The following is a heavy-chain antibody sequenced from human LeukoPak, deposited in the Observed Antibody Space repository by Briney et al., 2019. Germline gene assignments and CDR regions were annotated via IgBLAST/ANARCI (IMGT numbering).Heavy chain of an antibody. CDR2: MNPNSGNT. V-gene: IGHV1-8*01. J-gene: IGHJ4*02. CDR3: ARVRSFVGQPNV. CDR1: GYTFSSYD. D-gene: IGHD3-16*01. Sequence: ASVKVSCNTSGYTFSSYDVIWVRLAPGQGLEWMGWMNPNSGNTGYAQKFQGRVTMTGDTSISTAYMELSSLISEDTAVYYCARVRSFVGQPNVWGQGTLVTVSS.